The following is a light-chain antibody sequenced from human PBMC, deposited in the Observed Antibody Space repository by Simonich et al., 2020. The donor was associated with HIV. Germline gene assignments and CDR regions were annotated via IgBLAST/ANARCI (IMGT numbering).Light chain of an antibody. V-gene: IGKV1-5*03. Sequence: DIQMTQSPSTLSASVGDRVIITCRASQSMSSWLAWYHQKPGKAPKLLIYKTSTVESGVPSRFSGSGSGTEFTLTISSLQPDDFATYYCQHYNNYLYTFGQGTKLEI. CDR1: QSMSSW. CDR3: QHYNNYLYT. J-gene: IGKJ2*01. CDR2: KTS.